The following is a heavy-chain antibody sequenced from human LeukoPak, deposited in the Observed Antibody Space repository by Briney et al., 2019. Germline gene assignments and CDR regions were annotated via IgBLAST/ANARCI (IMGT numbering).Heavy chain of an antibody. J-gene: IGHJ4*02. CDR2: IYYSGST. CDR1: GGSISSGGYY. Sequence: SETLSLTRTVAGGSISSGGYYWSWIRQHPGKGLEWIGYIYYSGSTYYNPSLKSRVTISVDTSKNQFSLKLSSVTAADTAVYYCARGPRMVRGVIRASTRFDYWGQGTLVTVSS. V-gene: IGHV4-31*02. D-gene: IGHD3-10*01. CDR3: ARGPRMVRGVIRASTRFDY.